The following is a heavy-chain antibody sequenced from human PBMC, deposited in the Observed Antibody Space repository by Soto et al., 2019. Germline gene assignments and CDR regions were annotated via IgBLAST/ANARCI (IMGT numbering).Heavy chain of an antibody. V-gene: IGHV1-69*01. Sequence: QVQLVQSGAEVKKPGSSVKVSCKASGGTFSSYAISWVRQAPGQGLEWMGGIIPIFGTANYEQKFQGRVTITADESARTAYIELSSLRSEDKAVYYCARDGGLRVAAARTGWFDPWRKGTLVTVS. CDR1: GGTFSSYA. J-gene: IGHJ5*02. D-gene: IGHD6-13*01. CDR3: ARDGGLRVAAARTGWFDP. CDR2: IIPIFGTA.